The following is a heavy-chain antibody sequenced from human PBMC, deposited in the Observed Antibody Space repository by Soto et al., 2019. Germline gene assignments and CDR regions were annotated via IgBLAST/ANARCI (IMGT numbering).Heavy chain of an antibody. D-gene: IGHD3-3*01. Sequence: QVQLEQSGAEVKKPGSSVKVSCKASGDTFSSSGISWVRQAPTQGLEWMGEIIPISGTKNYAQKFQGRVTITADKSTNIVYMELSSLRSEDTAVYYCARVFAVKVYGIVRHLYGMDVWGQGTTVTVSS. J-gene: IGHJ6*02. V-gene: IGHV1-69*06. CDR1: GDTFSSSG. CDR3: ARVFAVKVYGIVRHLYGMDV. CDR2: IIPISGTK.